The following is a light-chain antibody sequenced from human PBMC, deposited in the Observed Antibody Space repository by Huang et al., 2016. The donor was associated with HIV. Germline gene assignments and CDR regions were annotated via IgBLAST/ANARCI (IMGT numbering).Light chain of an antibody. V-gene: IGKV1-39*01. CDR3: KQTYETLPT. CDR2: GAS. J-gene: IGKJ5*01. CDR1: QTITTY. Sequence: DIQMTQSPSSLSASVGDRVTITCRASQTITTYLNCYQQKPGEAPKLLIYGASTLHSGVPARFSGSVSGTDFTLTISSLQPEDFATYSCKQTYETLPTFGQGTRLETK.